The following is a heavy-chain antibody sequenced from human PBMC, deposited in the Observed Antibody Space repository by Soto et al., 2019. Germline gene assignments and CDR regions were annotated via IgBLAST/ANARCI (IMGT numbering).Heavy chain of an antibody. D-gene: IGHD3-10*01. J-gene: IGHJ6*02. CDR3: AKGGALGSGSYYPRASYYYYGMDV. Sequence: GGSLRLSCAASGFTFSSYAMSWVRQAPGKGLEWVSAISGSGGSTYYADSVKGRFTISRDNSKNTLYLQMNSLRAEDTAVYYCAKGGALGSGSYYPRASYYYYGMDVWGQGTTVTVSS. CDR1: GFTFSSYA. CDR2: ISGSGGST. V-gene: IGHV3-23*01.